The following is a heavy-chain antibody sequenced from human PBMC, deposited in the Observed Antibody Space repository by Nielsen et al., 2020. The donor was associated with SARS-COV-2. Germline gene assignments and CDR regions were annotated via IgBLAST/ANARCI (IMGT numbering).Heavy chain of an antibody. CDR1: GFTVNNYY. V-gene: IGHV3-53*01. CDR2: IYSGGTT. Sequence: GESLKTPLAAPGFTVNNYYINRVRQAPGKGPEWVLAIYSGGTTYYADSVKGRFTISRDNSKNKLYIQMNSLRAEDTAVYYCARELVPYYGMDVWGQGTTVTVSS. J-gene: IGHJ6*02. CDR3: ARELVPYYGMDV.